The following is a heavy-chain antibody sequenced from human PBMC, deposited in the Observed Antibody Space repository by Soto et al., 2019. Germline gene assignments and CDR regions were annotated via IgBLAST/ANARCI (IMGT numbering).Heavy chain of an antibody. CDR1: GDSISSSNW. CDR2: IYRSGST. D-gene: IGHD6-13*01. Sequence: QVQLQESGPGLVKPSGTLSLTCAVSGDSISSSNWWSWVRQPPGKGLEWIGEIYRSGSTNYNPSLKSRFTRSVDKSKNRFSLKLSSVAAADTAVYYCARRGTSWRFDYWGQGTLVTVSS. V-gene: IGHV4-4*02. CDR3: ARRGTSWRFDY. J-gene: IGHJ4*02.